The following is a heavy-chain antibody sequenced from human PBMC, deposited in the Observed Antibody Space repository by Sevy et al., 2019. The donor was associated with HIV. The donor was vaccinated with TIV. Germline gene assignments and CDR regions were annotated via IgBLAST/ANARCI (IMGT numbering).Heavy chain of an antibody. CDR1: GFTVSSKY. CDR2: IYSGGST. Sequence: GGSLRLSCAASGFTVSSKYMTWVRQAPGKGLEWVSVIYSGGSTFYAESVKGRFSLSRDNSKNTLYLQMNSLGAEDTAVYYCARGGATVTYYIDHWGQGTLVTVSS. V-gene: IGHV3-53*01. CDR3: ARGGATVTYYIDH. J-gene: IGHJ4*02. D-gene: IGHD4-17*01.